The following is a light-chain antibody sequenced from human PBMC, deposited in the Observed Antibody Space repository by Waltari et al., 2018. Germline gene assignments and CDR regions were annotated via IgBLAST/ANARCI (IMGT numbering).Light chain of an antibody. CDR3: QPWDTITESYV. V-gene: IGLV3-1*01. CDR2: QDS. Sequence: SYELTQPPSVAVAPGQTATIACSGDKLGNKFTSWYQQKPAQSPLLSIYQDSKSPSGIPERFSVSTSGNTATLTISRTQAMDDADYYCQPWDTITESYVFGGGPKVTVL. J-gene: IGLJ1*01. CDR1: KLGNKF.